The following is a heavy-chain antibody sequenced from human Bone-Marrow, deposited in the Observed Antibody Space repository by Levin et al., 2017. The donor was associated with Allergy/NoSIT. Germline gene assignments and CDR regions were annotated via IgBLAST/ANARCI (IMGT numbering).Heavy chain of an antibody. CDR2: IFYSGTT. CDR3: ARGFGTTIDS. CDR1: GDPIISSSYY. V-gene: IGHV4-39*07. Sequence: SETLSLTCSVSGDPIISSSYYWGWIRQPPGKGLEWIGSIFYSGTTSYNPSLKSRVTISVDTSKNQFSLKLTSVTAADTAVYYCARGFGTTIDSWGQGTLVTVSS. J-gene: IGHJ4*02. D-gene: IGHD1-7*01.